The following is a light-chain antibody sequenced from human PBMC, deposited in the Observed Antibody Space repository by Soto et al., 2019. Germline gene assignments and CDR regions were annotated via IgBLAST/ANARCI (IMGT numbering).Light chain of an antibody. J-gene: IGKJ3*01. V-gene: IGKV3-11*01. CDR1: QSVGSS. CDR2: DAS. Sequence: EIVLTQSPDTLSLSPGERATLSCRASQSVGSSLAWCQHKPGQAPRLLIYDASKRATGIPARFSGSGSGTDFTLTISSLEPEDFAVYYCQRRSNWPPEVTFGPGTKVDIK. CDR3: QRRSNWPPEVT.